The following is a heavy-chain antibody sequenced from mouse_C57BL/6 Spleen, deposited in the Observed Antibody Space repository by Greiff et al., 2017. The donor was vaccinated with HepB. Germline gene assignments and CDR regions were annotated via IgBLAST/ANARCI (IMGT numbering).Heavy chain of an antibody. D-gene: IGHD2-10*01. Sequence: VQLQQSGPELVKPGASVKISCKASGYAFSSSWMNWVKQRPGKGLEWIGRIYPGDGDTNYNGKFKGKATLTADKSSSTAYMQLSSLTSEDSAVYFCGRDSYYSYYYAMDYWGQGTSVTVSS. V-gene: IGHV1-82*01. CDR2: IYPGDGDT. J-gene: IGHJ4*01. CDR1: GYAFSSSW. CDR3: GRDSYYSYYYAMDY.